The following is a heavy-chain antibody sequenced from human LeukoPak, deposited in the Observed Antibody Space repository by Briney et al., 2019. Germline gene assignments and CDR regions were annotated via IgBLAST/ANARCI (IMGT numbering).Heavy chain of an antibody. CDR1: GGSTTSYY. D-gene: IGHD2-15*01. CDR2: IYYRGRT. CDR3: ARTMVAADFYGMDV. V-gene: IGHV4-59*08. Sequence: SETLSLTCNVSGGSTTSYYWGWIRQPLGKGLEWIGHIYYRGRTTYSPSLKSRVTMSVDTSKNQVSLKLNSVTAADTAVYYCARTMVAADFYGMDVWGQGTTVTVSS. J-gene: IGHJ6*02.